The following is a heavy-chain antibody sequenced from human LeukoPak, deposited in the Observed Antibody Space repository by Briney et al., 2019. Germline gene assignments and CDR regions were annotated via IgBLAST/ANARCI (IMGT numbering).Heavy chain of an antibody. CDR3: AKGSGSHRLYYYYGMDV. CDR2: ISGSGGST. Sequence: RAGGSLRLSCAASGFTFSSYAMSWVRQAPGKGLEWVSAISGSGGSTYYADSVKGRFTISRDNSKNTLYLQMNSLRAEDTAVYYCAKGSGSHRLYYYYGMDVWGQGTTVTVSS. V-gene: IGHV3-23*01. J-gene: IGHJ6*02. D-gene: IGHD3-10*01. CDR1: GFTFSSYA.